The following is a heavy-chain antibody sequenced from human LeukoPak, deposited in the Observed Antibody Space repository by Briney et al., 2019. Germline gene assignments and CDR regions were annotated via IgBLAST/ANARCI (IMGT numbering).Heavy chain of an antibody. V-gene: IGHV3-23*01. J-gene: IGHJ3*02. Sequence: GGSLRLSCAASGFTFSSYAMSWVRQAPGKGLEWVSAISGSGGSTYYADSVKGRFTISRDNSKNTLYLQINSLRAEDTAVYYCAKSFVNVLLWFGELSPLGAFDIWGQGTMVTVSS. CDR1: GFTFSSYA. CDR3: AKSFVNVLLWFGELSPLGAFDI. D-gene: IGHD3-10*01. CDR2: ISGSGGST.